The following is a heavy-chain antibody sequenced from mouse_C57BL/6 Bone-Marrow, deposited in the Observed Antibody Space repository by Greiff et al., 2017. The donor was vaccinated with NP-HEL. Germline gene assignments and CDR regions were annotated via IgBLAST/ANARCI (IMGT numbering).Heavy chain of an antibody. CDR1: GYTFTSYW. J-gene: IGHJ1*03. D-gene: IGHD2-4*01. V-gene: IGHV1-69*01. CDR2: IDPSDSYT. Sequence: QVQLKQPGAELVMPGASVKLSCKASGYTFTSYWMHWVKQRPGQGLEWIGEIDPSDSYTTYNQKFKGKSTLTVDKSSSTAYMQLSSLTSEDSAVYYCARSDDYDLYWYFDVWGTGTTVTVSS. CDR3: ARSDDYDLYWYFDV.